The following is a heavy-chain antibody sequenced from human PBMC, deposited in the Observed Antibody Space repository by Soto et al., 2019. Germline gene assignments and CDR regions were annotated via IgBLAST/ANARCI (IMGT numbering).Heavy chain of an antibody. CDR2: ISAYNGNT. D-gene: IGHD2-15*01. V-gene: IGHV1-18*04. Sequence: ASVKVSCKASGYTFTSYGISWVRQAPGQGLEWMGWISAYNGNTNYAQKLQGRVTMTTDTSTSTAYMELRSLRSDDTAVYYCAIDLKYDGPVVDAFDISGQRTMVTVSS. CDR3: AIDLKYDGPVVDAFDI. CDR1: GYTFTSYG. J-gene: IGHJ3*02.